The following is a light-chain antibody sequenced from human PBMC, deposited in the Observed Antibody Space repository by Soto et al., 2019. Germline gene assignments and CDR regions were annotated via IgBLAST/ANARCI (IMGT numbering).Light chain of an antibody. Sequence: DTQMTQSPSTLSASIGDRVAITSRASQSVRTWLAWFQQKPGKAPKLLIYKATTLESGVPSRFSGSGSGTEFTLTISSLQPDDFATYYCQQYDNYLTFGRGTKVDIK. CDR1: QSVRTW. J-gene: IGKJ1*01. CDR2: KAT. V-gene: IGKV1-5*03. CDR3: QQYDNYLT.